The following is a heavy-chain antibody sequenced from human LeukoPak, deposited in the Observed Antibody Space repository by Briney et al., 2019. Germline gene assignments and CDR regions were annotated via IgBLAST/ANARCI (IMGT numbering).Heavy chain of an antibody. Sequence: SVKVSCKASGGTFSSYAISWVRQAPGQGLEWMGGIIPIFGTANYAQKFQGRVTITTDESTSTAYMELSSLRSEDTAVYYCARGLSSLTDPYYYYMDVWGKGTTVTVSS. CDR2: IIPIFGTA. J-gene: IGHJ6*03. V-gene: IGHV1-69*05. CDR3: ARGLSSLTDPYYYYMDV. CDR1: GGTFSSYA. D-gene: IGHD3-9*01.